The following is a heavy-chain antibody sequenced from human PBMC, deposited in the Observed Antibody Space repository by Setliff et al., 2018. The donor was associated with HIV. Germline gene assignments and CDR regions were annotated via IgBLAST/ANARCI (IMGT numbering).Heavy chain of an antibody. Sequence: GASVKVSCKASDYTLTSYGFTWVRQAPGQGLEWMGWISGYRDTNYAQKFQGRVTMTVDTPTSTAYMELRSLRSDDTAVYYCARNWHSTSPYYFDYWGQGTPVTVSS. CDR3: ARNWHSTSPYYFDY. CDR2: ISGYRDT. CDR1: DYTLTSYG. D-gene: IGHD6-13*01. V-gene: IGHV1-18*01. J-gene: IGHJ4*02.